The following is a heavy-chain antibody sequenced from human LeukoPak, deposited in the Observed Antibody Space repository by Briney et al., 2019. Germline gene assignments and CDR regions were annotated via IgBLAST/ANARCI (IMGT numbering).Heavy chain of an antibody. D-gene: IGHD4-4*01. V-gene: IGHV3-74*01. CDR3: ARIYSNFVSLGF. J-gene: IGHJ4*02. CDR1: GFTFSSYW. CDR2: IDTDGSNR. Sequence: GGSLRLSCAASGFTFSSYWMHWVRQTPGKGLVWVSRIDTDGSNRNYADSVKGRFTISRDNAKNTLYLEMNSLRAEDTAVYYCARIYSNFVSLGFWGRGTLVTVSS.